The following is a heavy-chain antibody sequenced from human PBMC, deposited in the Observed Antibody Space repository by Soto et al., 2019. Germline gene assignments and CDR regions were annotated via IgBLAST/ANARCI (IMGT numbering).Heavy chain of an antibody. J-gene: IGHJ6*03. Sequence: RSGKLSLTCTSFGVSIRSYDLGWTRQPTKEGLEWMGYTYYSGSTNYKHSLKSRVTISVDTSKNQFSLKLSSVTAADTAVYYCVRVVYAYGDYEDYCYYMDVWGKGTTVTVSS. V-gene: IGHV4-59*01. CDR3: VRVVYAYGDYEDYCYYMDV. CDR2: TYYSGST. CDR1: GVSIRSYD. D-gene: IGHD4-17*01.